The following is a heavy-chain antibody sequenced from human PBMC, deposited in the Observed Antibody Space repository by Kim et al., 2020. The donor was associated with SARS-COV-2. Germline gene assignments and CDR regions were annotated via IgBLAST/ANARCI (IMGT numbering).Heavy chain of an antibody. CDR3: ARGRLGMDI. D-gene: IGHD3-16*01. Sequence: GSEEYYEASVKGRFTISRDSANNSLYLQMYSLRAEDTAVYYCARGRLGMDIWGQGTVVTVSS. J-gene: IGHJ4*02. V-gene: IGHV3-7*03. CDR2: GSEE.